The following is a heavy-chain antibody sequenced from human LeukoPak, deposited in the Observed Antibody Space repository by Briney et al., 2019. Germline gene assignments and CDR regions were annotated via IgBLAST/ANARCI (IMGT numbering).Heavy chain of an antibody. D-gene: IGHD1-26*01. CDR2: IHYSGST. J-gene: IGHJ4*02. CDR3: ARHSRTYYDFDY. V-gene: IGHV4-59*08. Sequence: SETLSLTCTVSGGAISTFYWSWIRQPPGKGLEWIGYIHYSGSTNYNPSLKSRVSISVDMSTNQFSLKLTSVTAADTAVYYCARHSRTYYDFDYWGQGTLVTVSS. CDR1: GGAISTFY.